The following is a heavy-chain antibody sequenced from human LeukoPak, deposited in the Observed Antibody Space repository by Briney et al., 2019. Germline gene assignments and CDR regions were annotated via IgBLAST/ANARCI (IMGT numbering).Heavy chain of an antibody. CDR3: SRRFDC. J-gene: IGHJ4*02. CDR2: IDGSGDTI. V-gene: IGHV3-48*02. Sequence: GGSLRLSCAASGFTFSDYSMTWVRQAPGKGLEWVSYIDGSGDTIYADSVKGRFTISRDNAKNSLDLQMNSLRDEDTAVYYCSRRFDCWGQGTLVTVSS. CDR1: GFTFSDYS.